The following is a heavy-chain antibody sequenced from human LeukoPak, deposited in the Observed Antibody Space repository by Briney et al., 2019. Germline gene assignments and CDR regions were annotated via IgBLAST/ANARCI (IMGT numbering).Heavy chain of an antibody. V-gene: IGHV1-2*02. D-gene: IGHD2-2*01. J-gene: IGHJ4*02. CDR1: GYTFTGYY. CDR3: ARDLSTLSTTCGSFFGY. Sequence: GASVKVSCKASGYTFTGYYMHWVRQAPGQGLEWMGWINPNSGGTNYAQKFQGRVTMTRDTSISTAYMELSRLRSDDTAVYYCARDLSTLSTTCGSFFGYWGQGTLVTVSS. CDR2: INPNSGGT.